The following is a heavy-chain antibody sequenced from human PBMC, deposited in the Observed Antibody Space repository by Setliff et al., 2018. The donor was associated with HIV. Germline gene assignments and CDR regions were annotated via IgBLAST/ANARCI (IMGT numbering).Heavy chain of an antibody. CDR3: AKGPVTDSEVYFDY. Sequence: GSLRLSCAASGFTFSSYGMHWVRQAPGKGLEWVAVIWYDGSNKYYADSVKGRFTTSRDNSKNTLYLQMNSLRAEDTAVYYCAKGPVTDSEVYFDYWGQGTLVTVSS. J-gene: IGHJ4*02. CDR2: IWYDGSNK. D-gene: IGHD4-4*01. CDR1: GFTFSSYG. V-gene: IGHV3-33*06.